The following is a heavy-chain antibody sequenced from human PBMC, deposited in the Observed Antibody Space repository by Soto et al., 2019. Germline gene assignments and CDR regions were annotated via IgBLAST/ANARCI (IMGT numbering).Heavy chain of an antibody. D-gene: IGHD4-17*01. J-gene: IGHJ4*02. V-gene: IGHV4-39*01. CDR2: IYYSGTT. CDR1: GGSISRSLSY. CDR3: ARHGSRHGDYLFDY. Sequence: QLQLQESGPGLVKPSETLSLTCSVSGGSISRSLSYWGWIRQPPGKGLEWIGSIYYSGTTYYKPSLESRVTISLDTSKNQFSLKLTSGTAADTAVYYCARHGSRHGDYLFDYWGQGTLVTVSS.